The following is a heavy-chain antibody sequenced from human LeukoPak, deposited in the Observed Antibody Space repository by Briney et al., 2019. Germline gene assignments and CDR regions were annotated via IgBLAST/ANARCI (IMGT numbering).Heavy chain of an antibody. J-gene: IGHJ5*02. V-gene: IGHV4-61*01. Sequence: SETLSLTCTVSGGSVSSGSYYWSWIRQPPGKGLERIGYIYYGGSTNYNPSLKSRVTISVDTSKNQFSLKLSSVTAADTAVYYCARGQGYSYGYNWFDPWGQGTLVTVSS. CDR3: ARGQGYSYGYNWFDP. CDR2: IYYGGST. D-gene: IGHD5-18*01. CDR1: GGSVSSGSYY.